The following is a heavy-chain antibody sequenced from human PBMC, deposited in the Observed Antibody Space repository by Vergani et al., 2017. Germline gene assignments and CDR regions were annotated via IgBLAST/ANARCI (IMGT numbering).Heavy chain of an antibody. CDR3: ARGGYXEGRGYRPKPYYYYGMDV. CDR1: GFTFSSYS. V-gene: IGHV3-21*01. J-gene: IGHJ6*02. CDR2: ISRSSSDI. D-gene: IGHD3-22*01. Sequence: EVQLVESGGGLVKPGGSLRLSCAASGFTFSSYSMNWVRQAPGKGLEWVSSISRSSSDIYYADSVKCRFNISRDNAKNSLCLQMNSLRAEDTAVYYCARGGYXEGRGYRPKPYYYYGMDVWGQGTTVTVSS.